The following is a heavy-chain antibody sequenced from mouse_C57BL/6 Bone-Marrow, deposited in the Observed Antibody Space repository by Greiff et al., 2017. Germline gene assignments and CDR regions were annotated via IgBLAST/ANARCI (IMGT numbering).Heavy chain of an antibody. CDR3: ARTYGRDFDV. J-gene: IGHJ1*03. D-gene: IGHD1-2*01. CDR2: IFPGSGST. Sequence: QVQLQQSGPELVKPGASVKISCKASGYTFTDYYITWVKQRPGQGLEWIGWIFPGSGSTYYNEKFKGKATLTVDKSSSTADMMLSSLTSEDSAVYYCARTYGRDFDVWGTGTTITVTA. V-gene: IGHV1-75*01. CDR1: GYTFTDYY.